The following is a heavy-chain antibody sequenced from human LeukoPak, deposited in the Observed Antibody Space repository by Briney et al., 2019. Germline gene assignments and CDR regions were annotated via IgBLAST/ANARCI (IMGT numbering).Heavy chain of an antibody. CDR3: ARGRKRGYSGYDPARYFDY. V-gene: IGHV4-34*01. CDR1: GGSFSGYY. J-gene: IGHJ4*02. Sequence: PSGTLSLTCAVYGGSFSGYYWSWIRQPPGKGLEWIGEINHSGSTNYNPSLKSRVTISVDTSKNQFSLKLSSVTAADTAVYYCARGRKRGYSGYDPARYFDYWGQGTLVTVSS. D-gene: IGHD5-12*01. CDR2: INHSGST.